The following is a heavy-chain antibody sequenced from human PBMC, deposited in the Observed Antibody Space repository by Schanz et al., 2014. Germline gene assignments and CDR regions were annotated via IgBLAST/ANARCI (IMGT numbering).Heavy chain of an antibody. J-gene: IGHJ6*02. D-gene: IGHD2-15*01. CDR1: GFTFSSYG. CDR3: ARVELSVYYYAMDV. CDR2: ISNDGSNK. V-gene: IGHV3-30*03. Sequence: QVQLVESGGGVVRPGRSLRLSCAASGFTFSSYGMHWVRQAPGKGLEWVAVISNDGSNKYYADSVKGRFTISRDNAKNSLYLQMNSLRAEDAAVYYCARVELSVYYYAMDVWGQGTTVTVS.